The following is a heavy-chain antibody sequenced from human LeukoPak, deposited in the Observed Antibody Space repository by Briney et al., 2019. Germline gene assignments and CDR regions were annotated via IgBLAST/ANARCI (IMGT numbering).Heavy chain of an antibody. J-gene: IGHJ4*02. CDR3: ARGVMIAVAGQGY. V-gene: IGHV3-30*04. CDR1: GFTFSSYA. D-gene: IGHD6-19*01. CDR2: ISYDGSNK. Sequence: PGRSLRLSCAASGFTFSSYAMHWVRQAPGKGLEWVAVISYDGSNKYYADSVKGRFTISRDNSKNTLYLQMNSLRAEDTAVYYCARGVMIAVAGQGYWGQGTLVTVSS.